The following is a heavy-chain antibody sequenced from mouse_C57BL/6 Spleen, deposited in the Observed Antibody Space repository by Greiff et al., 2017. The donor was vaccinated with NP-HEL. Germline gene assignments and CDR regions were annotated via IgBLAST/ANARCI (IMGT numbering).Heavy chain of an antibody. CDR3: ARAYGSSYNYAMDY. CDR1: GFTFSSYA. D-gene: IGHD1-1*01. CDR2: ISDGGSYT. Sequence: EVQGVESGGGLVKPGGSLKLSCAASGFTFSSYAMSWVRQTPEKRLEWVATISDGGSYTYYPDNVKGRFTISRDNAKNNLYLQMSHLKSEDTAMYYCARAYGSSYNYAMDYWGQGTSVTVSS. V-gene: IGHV5-4*01. J-gene: IGHJ4*01.